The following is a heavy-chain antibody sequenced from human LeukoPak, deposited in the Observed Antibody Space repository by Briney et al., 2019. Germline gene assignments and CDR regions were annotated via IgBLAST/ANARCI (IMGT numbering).Heavy chain of an antibody. Sequence: PSETLSLTCTVSGGSISSYYWSWIRQPAGKGLEWIGRIYTSGSTNYNPSLKSRVTMSVDTSKNQFSLKLSSVTAADTAVYYCAGGFWSGYYTHYYYGMDDWGQGTTVTVSS. CDR2: IYTSGST. V-gene: IGHV4-4*07. D-gene: IGHD3-3*01. J-gene: IGHJ6*02. CDR1: GGSISSYY. CDR3: AGGFWSGYYTHYYYGMDD.